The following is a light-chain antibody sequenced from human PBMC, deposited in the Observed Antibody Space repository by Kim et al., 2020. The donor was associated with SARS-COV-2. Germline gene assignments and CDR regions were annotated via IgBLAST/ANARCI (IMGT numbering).Light chain of an antibody. CDR1: SLRRFY. J-gene: IGLJ3*02. V-gene: IGLV3-19*01. Sequence: ALGQTVRITCQGDSLRRFYASWYQQKPGQAPVLVIYGKTNRPSGITDRFSGSSSGNTASLTITGAQAEDEADYYCNSRDSTDNHWVFGGGTKLTVL. CDR2: GKT. CDR3: NSRDSTDNHWV.